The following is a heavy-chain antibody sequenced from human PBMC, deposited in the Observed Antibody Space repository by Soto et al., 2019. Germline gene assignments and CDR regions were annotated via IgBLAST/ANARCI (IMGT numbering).Heavy chain of an antibody. Sequence: GGSVRLSCAASGFTFSSYEMNWVRQAPGKGLEWVSDISSSGSSRYYADSVKGRFTISRDNAKNSLYLQMNSLRAEDTAVYYCARDSIVVVAAAQSICYGLGVWGQGTTVTVSS. D-gene: IGHD2-15*01. CDR1: GFTFSSYE. CDR3: ARDSIVVVAAAQSICYGLGV. CDR2: ISSSGSSR. V-gene: IGHV3-48*03. J-gene: IGHJ6*02.